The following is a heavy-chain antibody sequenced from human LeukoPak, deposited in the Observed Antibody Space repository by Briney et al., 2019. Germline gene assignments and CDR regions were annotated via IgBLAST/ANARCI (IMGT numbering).Heavy chain of an antibody. CDR1: GGSFSGYY. V-gene: IGHV4-34*01. CDR3: ARAGGDLAAAGIDY. J-gene: IGHJ4*02. CDR2: INHSGST. D-gene: IGHD6-13*01. Sequence: SETLSLTCAVYGGSFSGYYWSWIRQPPGKGLEWIGEINHSGSTNYNPSLKSRVTISVDTSKNQFSLELSSVTAADTAVYYCARAGGDLAAAGIDYWGQGTLVTVSS.